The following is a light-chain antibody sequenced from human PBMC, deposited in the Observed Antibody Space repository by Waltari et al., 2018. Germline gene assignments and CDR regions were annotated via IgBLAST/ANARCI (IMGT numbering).Light chain of an antibody. CDR2: EVT. CDR1: SSDVGFYNL. V-gene: IGLV2-23*02. J-gene: IGLJ3*02. Sequence: QSALTQPASVSGSPGQSITISCTGTSSDVGFYNLVSWYQQHPDKAPKLMVYEVTERPSGVSNRFSGSKSGNTASLTISGLQAEDEADYYCCSYAGRNIWVFGGGTKLTVL. CDR3: CSYAGRNIWV.